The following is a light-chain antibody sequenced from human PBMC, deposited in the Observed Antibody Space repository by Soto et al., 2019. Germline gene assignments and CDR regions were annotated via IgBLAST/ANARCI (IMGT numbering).Light chain of an antibody. V-gene: IGLV3-21*02. Sequence: LTQPPSVSVAPGQTARISCGGDNIGTKSVHWYQQKPGQAPVLVIYDDHDRPSGIPERFSGSNSGNTATLTITGAEAGDEADYYCQVWDSSSDHYVFAAGTKVTVL. CDR2: DDH. CDR3: QVWDSSSDHYV. J-gene: IGLJ1*01. CDR1: NIGTKS.